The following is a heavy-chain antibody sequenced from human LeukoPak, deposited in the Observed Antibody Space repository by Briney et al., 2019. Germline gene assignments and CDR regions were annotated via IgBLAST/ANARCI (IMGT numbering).Heavy chain of an antibody. D-gene: IGHD2-15*01. Sequence: ASVKVPCKASGYTFTTYGITWVRQAPGQGLEWMGWISAYNGNTKYAQKLQGRVTMTTDTSTSTAYMELRSLRSDDTAVYYCARAGVSEAATRYFLHWGQGTLVTVSS. CDR2: ISAYNGNT. CDR1: GYTFTTYG. V-gene: IGHV1-18*01. J-gene: IGHJ1*01. CDR3: ARAGVSEAATRYFLH.